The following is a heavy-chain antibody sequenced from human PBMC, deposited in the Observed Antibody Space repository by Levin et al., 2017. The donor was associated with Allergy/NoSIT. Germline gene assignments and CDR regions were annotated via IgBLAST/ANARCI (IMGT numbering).Heavy chain of an antibody. CDR3: AKGDLVYSSSPPLFDY. CDR1: GFTFSNYA. CDR2: ISGSGGSP. Sequence: GGSLRLSCAASGFTFSNYAMSWVRQAPGKGLEWVSAISGSGGSPYYADSVKGRFTISRDNSKNTLYLQMNSLRAEDTAVYYCAKGDLVYSSSPPLFDYWGQGTLVTVSS. V-gene: IGHV3-23*01. D-gene: IGHD6-6*01. J-gene: IGHJ4*02.